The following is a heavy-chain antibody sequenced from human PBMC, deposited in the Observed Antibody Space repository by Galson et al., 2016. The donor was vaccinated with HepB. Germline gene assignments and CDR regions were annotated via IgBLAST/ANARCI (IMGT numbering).Heavy chain of an antibody. CDR2: ISTSANSM. V-gene: IGHV3-11*01. CDR3: ARDLPDDYGDHKNF. Sequence: SLRLSCAASGFTFSDYHMNWIRQAPGKGLEWISYISTSANSMLYADSVRGRFSISRDNAKKSLYLQMTNLRAEDTAVYYCARDLPDDYGDHKNFWGRGTLVTVSS. J-gene: IGHJ4*02. D-gene: IGHD4-17*01. CDR1: GFTFSDYH.